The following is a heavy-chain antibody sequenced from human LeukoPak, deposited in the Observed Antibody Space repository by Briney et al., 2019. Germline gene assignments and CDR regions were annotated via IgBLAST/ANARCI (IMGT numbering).Heavy chain of an antibody. CDR2: ISSSSGHI. Sequence: PGGSLRLSCAASGFTFSSYNMNWVRQPPGKGLEWVSSISSSSGHIHYADSVKGRFTISRDNANNSLYLQMNSLRDEDTAVYYCXXXPXTXAXXYFDYXGQGSLVTVSS. V-gene: IGHV3-21*01. CDR1: GFTFSSYN. CDR3: XXXPXTXAXXYFDY. J-gene: IGHJ4*02.